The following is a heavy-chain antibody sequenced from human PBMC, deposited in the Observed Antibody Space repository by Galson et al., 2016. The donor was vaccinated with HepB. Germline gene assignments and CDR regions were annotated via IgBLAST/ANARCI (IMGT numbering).Heavy chain of an antibody. Sequence: TLSLTCTVSGGSISNGGYYWGWIRQHPGTGLEWIGYIYHSGNTYFNPSLKSRVTMSVDTSKNQFSLKLSSVTAADTAVYYCARTVLRYYDRYFDYWGQGTLVTVSS. D-gene: IGHD3-9*01. V-gene: IGHV4-31*03. CDR1: GGSISNGGYY. CDR2: IYHSGNT. J-gene: IGHJ4*02. CDR3: ARTVLRYYDRYFDY.